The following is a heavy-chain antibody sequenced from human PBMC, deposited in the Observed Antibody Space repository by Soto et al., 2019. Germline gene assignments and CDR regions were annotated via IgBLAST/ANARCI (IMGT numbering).Heavy chain of an antibody. D-gene: IGHD3-22*01. Sequence: QVQLVESGGGVVQPGRSLRLSCAASGFTFSSYAIDWVRQAPGQGLEWMGGIIPIFGTANYAQKFQGRVTITADESTSTAYMELRSLRSEDTAVYYCARGVHYDSSGFYYFFWGQGTLVTVSS. CDR1: GFTFSSYA. V-gene: IGHV1-69*01. CDR3: ARGVHYDSSGFYYFF. J-gene: IGHJ4*02. CDR2: IIPIFGTA.